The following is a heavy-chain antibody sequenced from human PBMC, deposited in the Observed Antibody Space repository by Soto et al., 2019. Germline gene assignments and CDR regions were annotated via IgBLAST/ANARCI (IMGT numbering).Heavy chain of an antibody. J-gene: IGHJ6*02. D-gene: IGHD4-4*01. CDR3: ARHISNFRYYYSAMDV. Sequence: GESLKISCKGSGYTFTDYWIGWVRQLPGKGLEWMGIIYPGDSDTRYSPSFQGHITITVDKSTSTAYLQWNTLKAADTAMYYRARHISNFRYYYSAMDVWPQGTTVTVSS. V-gene: IGHV5-51*01. CDR1: GYTFTDYW. CDR2: IYPGDSDT.